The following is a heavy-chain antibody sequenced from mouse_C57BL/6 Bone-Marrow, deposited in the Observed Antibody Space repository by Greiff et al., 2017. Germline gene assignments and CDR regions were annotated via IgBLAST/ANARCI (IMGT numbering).Heavy chain of an antibody. CDR3: ARGYYGSLYVDC. D-gene: IGHD1-1*01. Sequence: VQLQQPGAELVKPGASVKLSCKASGYTFTSYWMHWVKQRPGQGLEWIGMIHPNSGSTNYNEKFKSKATLTVDKSSSTAYMQLSSLTSEDSAVYYGARGYYGSLYVDCWGQDTTLTVSS. CDR1: GYTFTSYW. J-gene: IGHJ2*01. V-gene: IGHV1-64*01. CDR2: IHPNSGST.